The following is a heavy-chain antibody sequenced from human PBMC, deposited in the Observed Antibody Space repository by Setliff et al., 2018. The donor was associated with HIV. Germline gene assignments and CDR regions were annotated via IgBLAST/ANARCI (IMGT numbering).Heavy chain of an antibody. CDR3: AREGRLELRGFDC. Sequence: GGSLRLSCAASGFTFSSYWMSWVRQAPGKGLEWVANIKQDGSEKYYVDSVKGRFTISRDNAKSSLYLQMNSLRAEDTAVYYCAREGRLELRGFDCWGQGTLVTVSS. CDR2: IKQDGSEK. V-gene: IGHV3-7*01. D-gene: IGHD1-7*01. CDR1: GFTFSSYW. J-gene: IGHJ4*02.